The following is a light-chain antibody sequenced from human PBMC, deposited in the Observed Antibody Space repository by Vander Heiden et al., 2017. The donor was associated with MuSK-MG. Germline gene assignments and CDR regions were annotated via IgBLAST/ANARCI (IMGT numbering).Light chain of an antibody. J-gene: IGLJ1*01. CDR3: HVWDTNSGHREV. CDR1: NLGNKS. Sequence: SYVLTQPPSVAVAPGQTARIPCSGNNLGNKSVHWYQQKPGQAPVLVVYADSYRPSGIPERLSGSNSGNTATLTISRVEAGDEADYYCHVWDTNSGHREVFGPGTKVTVL. V-gene: IGLV3-21*02. CDR2: ADS.